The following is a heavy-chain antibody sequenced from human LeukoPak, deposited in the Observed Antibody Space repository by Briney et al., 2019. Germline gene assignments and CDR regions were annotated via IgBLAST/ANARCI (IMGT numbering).Heavy chain of an antibody. V-gene: IGHV4-61*01. J-gene: IGHJ4*02. Sequence: SETLSLTCTVSGGSVSSGSYFWSWIRQPPGKGLEWIGYIYYSGSTNYNPSLKSRVTISKDTSKNQFSLKLSSVTAADTAVYYCASKSRIQLWFPFDYWGQGTLVTVSS. CDR1: GGSVSSGSYF. D-gene: IGHD5-18*01. CDR3: ASKSRIQLWFPFDY. CDR2: IYYSGST.